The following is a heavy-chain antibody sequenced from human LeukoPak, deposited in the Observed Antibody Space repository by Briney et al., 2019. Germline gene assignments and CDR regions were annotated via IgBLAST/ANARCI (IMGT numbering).Heavy chain of an antibody. V-gene: IGHV1-24*01. CDR2: FDPEDGET. CDR3: ATGWGYCSSTSCHSSGAFDI. Sequence: ASVKVSCKVSGYTLTELSMHWVRQAPGKGLEWMGGFDPEDGETIYAQKFQGRVTMTEDTSTDTACMELSSLRSEDTAVYYCATGWGYCSSTSCHSSGAFDIWGQGTMVTVSS. D-gene: IGHD2-2*01. CDR1: GYTLTELS. J-gene: IGHJ3*02.